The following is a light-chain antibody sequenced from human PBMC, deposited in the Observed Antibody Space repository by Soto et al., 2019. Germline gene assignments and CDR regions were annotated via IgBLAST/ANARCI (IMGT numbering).Light chain of an antibody. Sequence: QSALTQPASVSGSPGQSITISCTATNSDVGGFNYVSWYQQHPGKAPKVMIYEVSNRPSGVSYRFSGSKSGNTASLTISGLQTEDEADYYCSSYATRSLYVFGTGTKVTVL. J-gene: IGLJ1*01. CDR2: EVS. V-gene: IGLV2-14*01. CDR1: NSDVGGFNY. CDR3: SSYATRSLYV.